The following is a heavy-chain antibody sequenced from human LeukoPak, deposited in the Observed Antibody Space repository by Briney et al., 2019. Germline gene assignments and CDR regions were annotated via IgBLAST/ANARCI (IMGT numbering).Heavy chain of an antibody. CDR3: AKITVTTSKGGIDH. D-gene: IGHD4-17*01. CDR1: GFTFSSYA. CDR2: ISGSGSST. J-gene: IGHJ4*02. V-gene: IGHV3-23*01. Sequence: GGSLRLSCAASGFTFSSYAMSWVRQAPGKGLEWVSGISGSGSSTYPADSVKGRFTISRDNSKNTLYLQMNSLRAEDTAVYYCAKITVTTSKGGIDHWGQGTLVTVSS.